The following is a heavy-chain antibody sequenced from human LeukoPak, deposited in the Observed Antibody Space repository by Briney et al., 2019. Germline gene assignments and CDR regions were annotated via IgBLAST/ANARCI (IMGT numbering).Heavy chain of an antibody. CDR1: GGSISTSNSY. Sequence: SETLSLTCAVSGGSISTSNSYWSWIRQPPGKGLEWIGEINHSGSTNYNPSLKSRVTISVDTSKNQFSLKLSSVTAADTAVYYCARGWWLYTGGFDYWGQGTLVTVSS. D-gene: IGHD2-8*02. CDR2: INHSGST. J-gene: IGHJ4*02. V-gene: IGHV4-34*01. CDR3: ARGWWLYTGGFDY.